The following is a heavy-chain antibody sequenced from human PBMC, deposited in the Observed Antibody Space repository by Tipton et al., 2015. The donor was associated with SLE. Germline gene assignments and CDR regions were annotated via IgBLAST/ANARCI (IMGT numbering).Heavy chain of an antibody. J-gene: IGHJ4*02. CDR2: INSDGTST. CDR3: VRDNYGVDY. Sequence: GSLRLSCAASGFTFSKFWMQWVRQAPGKGLVWISHINSDGTSTSYADSVKGRFTSSRDNAKSTLYLEMNSLRVEDTAVYYCVRDNYGVDYWGQGTLVTVSS. V-gene: IGHV3-74*01. CDR1: GFTFSKFW. D-gene: IGHD4-11*01.